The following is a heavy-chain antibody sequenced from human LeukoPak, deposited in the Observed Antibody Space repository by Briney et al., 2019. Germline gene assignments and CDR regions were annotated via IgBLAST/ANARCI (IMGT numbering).Heavy chain of an antibody. V-gene: IGHV4-61*02. CDR3: ARPRGYCSGGSCRSLDY. D-gene: IGHD2-15*01. CDR2: IYTSGST. J-gene: IGHJ4*02. CDR1: GGSISSGSYY. Sequence: SETLSLTCTVSGGSISSGSYYWSWIRQPAGKGLEWIGRIYTSGSTNYNPSLKSRVTISVDKSKNQFSLKLSSVTAADTAVYYCARPRGYCSGGSCRSLDYWGQGTLVTVSS.